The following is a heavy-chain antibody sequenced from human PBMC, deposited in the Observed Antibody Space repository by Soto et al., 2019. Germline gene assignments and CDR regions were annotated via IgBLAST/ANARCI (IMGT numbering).Heavy chain of an antibody. CDR2: INAGNGNT. D-gene: IGHD4-17*01. CDR3: ARQIGDYPGSFDY. CDR1: GYTFTSYA. J-gene: IGHJ4*02. Sequence: ASVKVSCKASGYTFTSYAMHWVRQAPGQRLEWMGWINAGNGNTKYSQKFQGRVTITRDTSASTAYMELSSLRSEDKAVYYCARQIGDYPGSFDYGGQGTLVTVSS. V-gene: IGHV1-3*01.